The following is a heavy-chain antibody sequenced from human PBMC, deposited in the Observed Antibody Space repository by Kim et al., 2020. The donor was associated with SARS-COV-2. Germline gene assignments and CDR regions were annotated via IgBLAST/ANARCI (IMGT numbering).Heavy chain of an antibody. CDR2: ISSSGSTI. V-gene: IGHV3-11*01. CDR3: ARVNYYDSSGYSYFDY. CDR1: GFTFSDYY. D-gene: IGHD3-22*01. Sequence: GGSLRLSCAASGFTFSDYYMSWIRQAPGKGLEWVSYISSSGSTIYYADSVKGRFTISRDNAKNSLYLQMNSLRAEDTAVYYCARVNYYDSSGYSYFDYWGQGTLVTVSS. J-gene: IGHJ4*02.